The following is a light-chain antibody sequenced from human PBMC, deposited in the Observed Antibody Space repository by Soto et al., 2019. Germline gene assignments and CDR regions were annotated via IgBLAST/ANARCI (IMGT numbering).Light chain of an antibody. V-gene: IGLV2-23*01. Sequence: QSVLTQPASVSGSPGQSITISCTGTSSDVGSYNLVSWYQQHPGKAPKLMIYEGSKRPSGVSNRFSGSKSGNTASLTISGLQAEDEAGYECCSYAGSSTPYVFGTGTKVTFL. CDR3: CSYAGSSTPYV. CDR2: EGS. CDR1: SSDVGSYNL. J-gene: IGLJ1*01.